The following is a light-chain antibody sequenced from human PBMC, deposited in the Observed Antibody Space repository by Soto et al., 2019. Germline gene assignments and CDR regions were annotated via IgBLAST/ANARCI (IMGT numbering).Light chain of an antibody. CDR2: DVG. CDR1: SSDVGGYNY. V-gene: IGLV2-14*03. J-gene: IGLJ2*01. CDR3: SSYTISSTVV. Sequence: QSALTQPASVSGSPGQSITISCTGTSSDVGGYNYVSWYQHHPGKAPKLMIYDVGNRPSGVSNRFSGSKSGNTASLTISGLQAEDEAYYYCSSYTISSTVVFGGGTKVTVL.